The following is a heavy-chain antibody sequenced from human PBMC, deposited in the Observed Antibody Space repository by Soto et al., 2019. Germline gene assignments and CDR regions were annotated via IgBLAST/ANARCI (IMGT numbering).Heavy chain of an antibody. CDR2: ISPMFGAA. CDR3: AREVQVHTPAFVY. CDR1: GGTFNTYA. D-gene: IGHD3-10*01. V-gene: IGHV1-69*19. Sequence: QVQLVQSGAEMKKPGSSVKVSCQSSGGTFNTYAMNWVRQAPGQGPEWMGDISPMFGAANSAPKFQGRVTITAVESTGTSYMQLSSLTSEDTALYFCAREVQVHTPAFVYWGQGTLVTVSS. J-gene: IGHJ4*02.